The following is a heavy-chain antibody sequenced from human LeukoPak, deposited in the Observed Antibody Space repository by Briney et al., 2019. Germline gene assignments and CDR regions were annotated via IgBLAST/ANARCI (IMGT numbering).Heavy chain of an antibody. CDR2: IYSGGTT. V-gene: IGHV3-53*01. Sequence: GGSLRLSCAVSGFTVSGNYMSWVRQAPGKGLEWVSLIYSGGTTYYADSVKGRFTISRDNSKNTLYLQMNSLRAEDTAVYYCARVGAARYYFDYWGQGTLVTVSS. D-gene: IGHD2-15*01. CDR3: ARVGAARYYFDY. CDR1: GFTVSGNY. J-gene: IGHJ4*02.